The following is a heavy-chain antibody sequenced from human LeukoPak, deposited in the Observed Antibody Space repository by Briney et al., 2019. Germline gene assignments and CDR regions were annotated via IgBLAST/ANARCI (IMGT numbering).Heavy chain of an antibody. Sequence: PGRSLRLSCAASGFTFDDYAMHWVRQAPGKGLEWVSGISWNSGSIGYADSVKGRFTISRDNAKNSLYLQMNSLRAEDTALYYCARAGTLDSWGQGTLVTVSS. CDR3: ARAGTLDS. CDR1: GFTFDDYA. V-gene: IGHV3-9*01. D-gene: IGHD1-7*01. CDR2: ISWNSGSI. J-gene: IGHJ4*02.